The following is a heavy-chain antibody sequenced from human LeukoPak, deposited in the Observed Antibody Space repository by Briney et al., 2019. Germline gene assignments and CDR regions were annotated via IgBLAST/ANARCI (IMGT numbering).Heavy chain of an antibody. V-gene: IGHV1-69*06. CDR1: GGTFSSYA. CDR3: ARVRKGIYLRRYYYMDV. D-gene: IGHD6-13*01. Sequence: SVKVSCKASGGTFSSYAISWVRQAPGQGLEWMGGIIPIFGTANYAQKFQGRVTITADKSTSTAYMELSSLRSEDTAVYYCARVRKGIYLRRYYYMDVWGKGTTVTVSS. J-gene: IGHJ6*03. CDR2: IIPIFGTA.